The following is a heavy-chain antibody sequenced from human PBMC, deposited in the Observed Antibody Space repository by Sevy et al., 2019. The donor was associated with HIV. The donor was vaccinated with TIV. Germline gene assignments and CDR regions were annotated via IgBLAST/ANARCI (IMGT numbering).Heavy chain of an antibody. CDR2: ISYDGGSK. J-gene: IGHJ4*02. CDR1: GFTFNTYA. V-gene: IGHV3-30-3*01. CDR3: ARGRAIAAAGTLDY. Sequence: GGSLRLSCAASGFTFNTYAMHWVRQAPGKGLEWVAVISYDGGSKYYADSVKGRFTIYRDNSKNTLYLQMISLRPEDSAIYYCARGRAIAAAGTLDYWGQGTLVTVSS. D-gene: IGHD6-13*01.